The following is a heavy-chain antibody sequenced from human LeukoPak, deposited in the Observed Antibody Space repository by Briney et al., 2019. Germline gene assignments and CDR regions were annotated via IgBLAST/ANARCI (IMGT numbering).Heavy chain of an antibody. CDR3: ARDTHIGAADYYFDY. V-gene: IGHV3-30*03. Sequence: GGSLRLSCAASGFTFSSYGMHWVRQAPGKGLEWVAVISYDGRQKYYADSVKGRFTISRDSSKNTLYLQMNSLRAEDTAVYYCARDTHIGAADYYFDYWGQGTLVTVSS. D-gene: IGHD6-13*01. CDR2: ISYDGRQK. J-gene: IGHJ4*02. CDR1: GFTFSSYG.